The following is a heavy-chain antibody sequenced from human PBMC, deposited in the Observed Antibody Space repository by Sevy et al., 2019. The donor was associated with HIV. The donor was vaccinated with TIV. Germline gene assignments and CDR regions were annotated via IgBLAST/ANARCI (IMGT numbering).Heavy chain of an antibody. D-gene: IGHD3-22*01. CDR2: IWYDGSNK. J-gene: IGHJ6*02. CDR1: GFTFSSYG. Sequence: GGSLRLSCAASGFTFSSYGMHWVRQAPGKGLEWVAVIWYDGSNKYYADSVKGRFTIARDNSKNTLYLQMNSLRAEDTAVYYCAGSRGYWAYYYYYGMDVWGQGTTVTVSS. CDR3: AGSRGYWAYYYYYGMDV. V-gene: IGHV3-33*01.